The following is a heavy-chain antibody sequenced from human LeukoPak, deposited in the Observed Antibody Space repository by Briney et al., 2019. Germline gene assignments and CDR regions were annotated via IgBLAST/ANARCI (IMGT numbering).Heavy chain of an antibody. CDR1: GFTFSSYA. Sequence: PGGSLRLSCAASGFTFSSYAMSWVRQAPGKGLEWVSAISGSGGSTYYADSVKGRFTISRDNSKNTLYLQMNSLRAKDTAVYYCAKIPDSSSWVLLHTDYWGQGTLVTVSS. CDR3: AKIPDSSSWVLLHTDY. J-gene: IGHJ4*02. CDR2: ISGSGGST. D-gene: IGHD6-13*01. V-gene: IGHV3-23*01.